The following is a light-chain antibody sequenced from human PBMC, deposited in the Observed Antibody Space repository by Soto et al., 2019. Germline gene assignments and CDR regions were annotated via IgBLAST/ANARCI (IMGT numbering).Light chain of an antibody. Sequence: QSALTQPASVSGSPGQSITISCAGTSRHVGGYNYVSWYQQHPGKVPILIISDVNKRPSGVSDRFSGSKSGNTASLTISGLQAEDEGDYYCASFTRSVTVVFGGGTKLTV. J-gene: IGLJ2*01. CDR2: DVN. CDR1: SRHVGGYNY. CDR3: ASFTRSVTVV. V-gene: IGLV2-14*03.